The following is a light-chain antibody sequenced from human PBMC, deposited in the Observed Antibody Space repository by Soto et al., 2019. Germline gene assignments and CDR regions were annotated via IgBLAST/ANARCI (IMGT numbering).Light chain of an antibody. Sequence: DIVLTQSPGTLSLSPGERATLSCRASQNFGGMFVAWYQQKLGQAPRLLIYGSSSRATGIPDRFSGSGSGTVFTLTISRLEPEDFAMYYCQQYGGSLLTFGGGTRVEIK. CDR2: GSS. J-gene: IGKJ4*01. CDR1: QNFGGMF. V-gene: IGKV3-20*01. CDR3: QQYGGSLLT.